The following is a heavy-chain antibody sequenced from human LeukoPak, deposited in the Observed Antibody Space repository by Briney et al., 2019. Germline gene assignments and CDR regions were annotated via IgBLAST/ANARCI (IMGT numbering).Heavy chain of an antibody. CDR3: ARVRDYGSGSPNWFDP. CDR1: GGSISSGDYY. V-gene: IGHV4-30-4*08. Sequence: SETLSLTCTVSGGSISSGDYYWSWIRQPPGKGLEWIVYIYYSGSTYYNPSLKSRVTISVDTSKNQFSLKLSSVTAADTAVYYCARVRDYGSGSPNWFDPWGQGTLVTVSS. J-gene: IGHJ5*02. CDR2: IYYSGST. D-gene: IGHD3-10*01.